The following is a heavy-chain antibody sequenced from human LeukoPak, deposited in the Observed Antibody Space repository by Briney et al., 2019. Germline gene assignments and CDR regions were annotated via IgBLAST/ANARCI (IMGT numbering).Heavy chain of an antibody. D-gene: IGHD2-21*02. Sequence: ASVKVSCKASGYTFTGYYMHWVRQAPGQGLEWMGWINPNSGGTNYAQKFQGRVTMTRDTSISTAYMELSRLRSDDTAVYYCARAGDVYYYYYMDVWGKGTTVTVSS. CDR3: ARAGDVYYYYYMDV. V-gene: IGHV1-2*02. CDR2: INPNSGGT. J-gene: IGHJ6*03. CDR1: GYTFTGYY.